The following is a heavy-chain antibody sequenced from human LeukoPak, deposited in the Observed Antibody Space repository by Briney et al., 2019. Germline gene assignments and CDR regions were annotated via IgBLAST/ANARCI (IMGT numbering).Heavy chain of an antibody. CDR2: IDSSASTT. CDR3: ASAHGGSGYDRPFDY. Sequence: GGSLRLSCTASKFYFSTYDMNWVRQVPGKGLGWVSYIDSSASTTYYAGSVQGRFTVSRDNAKNSLYLQMTSLRVEDTAFYYCASAHGGSGYDRPFDYWGQGTLVTVSS. J-gene: IGHJ4*02. CDR1: KFYFSTYD. V-gene: IGHV3-48*03. D-gene: IGHD5-12*01.